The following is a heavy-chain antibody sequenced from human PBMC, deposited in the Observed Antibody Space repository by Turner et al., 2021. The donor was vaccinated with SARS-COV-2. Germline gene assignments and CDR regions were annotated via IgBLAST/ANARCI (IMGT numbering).Heavy chain of an antibody. J-gene: IGHJ3*02. CDR2: IYSGGST. D-gene: IGHD3-10*01. Sequence: EVQLVESGGGLVQPGGSLRLSCAASGFTVSSNYMGWVRQAPGKGLEWVSVIYSGGSTFYADSVKGRFTISRDNSKNTLYLQMNSLRAEDTAVYYCARDFREGAFDIWGQGTMVTISS. CDR3: ARDFREGAFDI. CDR1: GFTVSSNY. V-gene: IGHV3-66*01.